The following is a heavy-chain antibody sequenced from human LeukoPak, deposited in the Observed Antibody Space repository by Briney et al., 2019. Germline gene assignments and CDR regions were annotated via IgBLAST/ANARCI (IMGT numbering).Heavy chain of an antibody. D-gene: IGHD3-10*02. CDR3: ARVRGYYYVPPALRLDAFDI. Sequence: SETLSLTCAVSGGSISSSNRWNWVRQPPGKGLEWIGEIYHSGSTNYNPSLKSRVTISVDRSKNQFSLKLSSVTAADTAVYYCARVRGYYYVPPALRLDAFDIWGQGTMVTVSS. CDR1: GGSISSSNR. J-gene: IGHJ3*02. V-gene: IGHV4-4*02. CDR2: IYHSGST.